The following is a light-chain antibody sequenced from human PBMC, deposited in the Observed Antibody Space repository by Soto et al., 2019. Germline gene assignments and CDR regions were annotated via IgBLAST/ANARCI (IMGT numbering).Light chain of an antibody. CDR2: SNN. CDR3: AAWDDSLNGVV. V-gene: IGLV1-44*01. J-gene: IGLJ2*01. CDR1: SSNIGSNT. Sequence: PVLTQPPSASGTPGQRVTVSCSGGSSNIGSNTVNWYRQVPGTAPKLLIYSNNQRPSGVPDRFSGSKSGTSVSLAISGLQSDDEADYYCAAWDDSLNGVVFGGGTKLTVL.